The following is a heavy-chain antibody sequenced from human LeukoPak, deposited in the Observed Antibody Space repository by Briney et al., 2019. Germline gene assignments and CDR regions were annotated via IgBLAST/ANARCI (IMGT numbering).Heavy chain of an antibody. CDR2: IRSETQGGTA. Sequence: GGSLRLSCRASGFTFGVSAMGWFRQAPGEGREWVGFIRSETQGGTAEYAASVKGRFTLSRDDSKGIAYLQANSLTPEDTAVYYCVRAVEMPTIGRFEAFDIWGQGTMVTVSS. CDR3: VRAVEMPTIGRFEAFDI. V-gene: IGHV3-49*03. J-gene: IGHJ3*02. CDR1: GFTFGVSA. D-gene: IGHD5-24*01.